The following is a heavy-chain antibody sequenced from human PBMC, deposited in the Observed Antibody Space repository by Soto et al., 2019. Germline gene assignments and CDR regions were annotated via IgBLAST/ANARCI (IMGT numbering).Heavy chain of an antibody. CDR1: GGTFSSYA. V-gene: IGHV1-69*13. D-gene: IGHD6-6*01. Sequence: GASVKVSCKASGGTFSSYAISWVRQAPGQGLEWMGGIIPIFGTANYAQKFQGRVTITADESTSTAYMELSSLRSEDTAVYYCARDGAALALSGYFDYWGQGTLVTVSS. CDR3: ARDGAALALSGYFDY. J-gene: IGHJ4*02. CDR2: IIPIFGTA.